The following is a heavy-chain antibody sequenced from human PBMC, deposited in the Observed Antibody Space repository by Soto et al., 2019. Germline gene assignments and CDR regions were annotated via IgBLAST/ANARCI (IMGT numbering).Heavy chain of an antibody. J-gene: IGHJ4*02. Sequence: EVQLVESGGGVVKPGGSLRLSCAGSGFTFSNVWMNWVRQAPGKGLEWVGRIKSETDGGTIDYAAPVKGRFTISRDDSNNTLYLQMNSLKTEDTATYYCTPLALKYNSDWYPLSDWGQGTRVTVSS. V-gene: IGHV3-15*07. CDR3: TPLALKYNSDWYPLSD. D-gene: IGHD6-19*01. CDR1: GFTFSNVW. CDR2: IKSETDGGTI.